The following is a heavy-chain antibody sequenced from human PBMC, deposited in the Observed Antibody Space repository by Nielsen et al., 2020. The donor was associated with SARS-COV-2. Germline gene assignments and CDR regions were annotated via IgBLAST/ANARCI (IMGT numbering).Heavy chain of an antibody. CDR2: IWYDGSNK. D-gene: IGHD5-18*01. CDR1: GFTFSSYG. CDR3: ARVANTAMAFDY. J-gene: IGHJ4*02. Sequence: GESLKISCAASGFTFSSYGMHWVRQAPGKGLEWVAVIWYDGSNKYYADSVKGRFTISRDNSKNTLYLQMNSLRAEDTAVYYCARVANTAMAFDYWGQGTLVTVSS. V-gene: IGHV3-33*01.